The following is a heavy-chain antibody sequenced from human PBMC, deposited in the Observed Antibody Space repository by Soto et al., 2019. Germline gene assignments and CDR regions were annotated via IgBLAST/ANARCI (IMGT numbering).Heavy chain of an antibody. CDR3: ARESSYYDYIWGSYRVDAFDI. Sequence: QVQLVQSGAEVKKPGASVKVSCKASGYTFTSYGISWVRQAPGQGLEWMGWISAYNGNTNYAQKLQGRVTMTTDTSTRTAYMELRSLRSDDTAVYYCARESSYYDYIWGSYRVDAFDIWGQGTMVTVSS. J-gene: IGHJ3*02. CDR2: ISAYNGNT. D-gene: IGHD3-16*01. V-gene: IGHV1-18*01. CDR1: GYTFTSYG.